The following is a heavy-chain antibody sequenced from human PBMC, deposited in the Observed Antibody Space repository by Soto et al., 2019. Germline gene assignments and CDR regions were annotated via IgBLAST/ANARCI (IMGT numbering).Heavy chain of an antibody. CDR1: GGSISSYY. V-gene: IGHV4-59*05. CDR2: IYYSGST. CDR3: ARYYGDLNPYYFDY. J-gene: IGHJ4*02. D-gene: IGHD4-17*01. Sequence: PSETLSLTCTVSGGSISSYYWSWIRQPPGKGLEWIGSIYYSGSTYYNTSIKSRVTISVDTSKNQFSLKLSSVTAANTAVYNCARYYGDLNPYYFDYWGQGTLVTVSS.